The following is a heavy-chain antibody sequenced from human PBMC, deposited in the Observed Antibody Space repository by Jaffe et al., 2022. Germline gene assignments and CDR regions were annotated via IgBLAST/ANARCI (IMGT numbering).Heavy chain of an antibody. J-gene: IGHJ5*02. CDR2: ISGSGGST. V-gene: IGHV3-23*01. CDR3: ALGQRSSSSRLPPWFDP. D-gene: IGHD6-6*01. Sequence: EVQLLESGGGLVQPGGSLRLSCAASGFTFSSYAMSWVRQAPGKGLEWVSAISGSGGSTYYADSVKGRFTISRDNSKNTLYLQMNSLRAEDTAVYYCALGQRSSSSRLPPWFDPWGQGTLVTVSS. CDR1: GFTFSSYA.